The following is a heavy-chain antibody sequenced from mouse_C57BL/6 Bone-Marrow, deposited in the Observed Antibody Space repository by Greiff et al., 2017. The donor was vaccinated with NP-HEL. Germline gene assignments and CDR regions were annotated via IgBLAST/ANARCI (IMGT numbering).Heavy chain of an antibody. J-gene: IGHJ3*01. CDR3: ARPRFAY. CDR1: GFTFSSYA. CDR2: ISDGGSYT. Sequence: EVHLVESGGGLVKPGGSLKLSCAASGFTFSSYAMSWVRQTPEKRLEWVATISDGGSYTYYPDNVKGRFTISRDNAKNNLDLQMSHLKSEDTAMYYCARPRFAYWGQGTLVTVSA. V-gene: IGHV5-4*01.